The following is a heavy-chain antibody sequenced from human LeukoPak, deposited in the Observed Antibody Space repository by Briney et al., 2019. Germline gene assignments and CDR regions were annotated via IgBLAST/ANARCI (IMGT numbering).Heavy chain of an antibody. D-gene: IGHD4-17*01. V-gene: IGHV4-39*01. CDR1: GGSISGSSYY. CDR3: ARLRGAMTPVTSDFDY. CDR2: GFYSGSA. J-gene: IGHJ4*02. Sequence: PSDTLFLTCTVSGGSISGSSYYWAWIRQPPGKGLEWIGSGFYSGSAYYNPSLKSRFTISVDTSKNQFSLNLSSLTAADTAVYYCARLRGAMTPVTSDFDYWGQGTLVTVSS.